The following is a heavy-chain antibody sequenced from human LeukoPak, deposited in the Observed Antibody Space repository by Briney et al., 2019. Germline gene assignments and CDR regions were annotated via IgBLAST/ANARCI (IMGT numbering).Heavy chain of an antibody. CDR3: ARSEIQLWYFDY. CDR2: ISYDGSNK. J-gene: IGHJ4*02. Sequence: QAGGSLRLSCAASGFTFSSYAMHWVRQAPGKGLEWVAVISYDGSNKYYADSVKGRFTISRDNSKNTLYLQMNSLRAEDTAVYYCARSEIQLWYFDYWGQGTLVTVSS. CDR1: GFTFSSYA. D-gene: IGHD5-18*01. V-gene: IGHV3-30-3*01.